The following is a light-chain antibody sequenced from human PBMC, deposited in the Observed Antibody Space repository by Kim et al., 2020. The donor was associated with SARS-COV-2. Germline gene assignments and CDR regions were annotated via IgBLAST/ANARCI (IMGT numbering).Light chain of an antibody. CDR1: KLENKY. J-gene: IGLJ2*01. V-gene: IGLV3-1*01. CDR3: RSWDDTTAV. CDR2: KED. Sequence: VSSRQTATINCCGDKLENKYAFWYQQNSSPSPVLVINKEDKRPSGIPGLISGTNSGNTATLTISRTQTMDEANYYSRSWDDTTAVFGGGTQLTVL.